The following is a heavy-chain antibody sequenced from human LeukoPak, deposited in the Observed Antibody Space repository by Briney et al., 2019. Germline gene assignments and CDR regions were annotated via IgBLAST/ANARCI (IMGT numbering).Heavy chain of an antibody. CDR2: IYYSGST. Sequence: SETLSLTCTVSGGSISSGGYYWSWIRQHPGKGLEWIGYIYYSGSTYYNPSLKSRFTISVDTSKNQFSLKLSSVTAAGTAVYYCARVPYDYYGSGRYYYYGMDVWGQGTTVTVSS. D-gene: IGHD3-10*01. V-gene: IGHV4-31*03. CDR3: ARVPYDYYGSGRYYYYGMDV. J-gene: IGHJ6*02. CDR1: GGSISSGGYY.